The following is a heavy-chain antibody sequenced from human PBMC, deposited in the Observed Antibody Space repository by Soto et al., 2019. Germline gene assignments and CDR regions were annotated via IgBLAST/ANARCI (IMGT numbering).Heavy chain of an antibody. D-gene: IGHD2-2*01. CDR1: GYTFTGYY. J-gene: IGHJ6*04. V-gene: IGHV1-2*04. CDR2: INPNSGGT. CDR3: ARGAPSGVFCCCTRRYAQDYMDV. Sequence: ASVKVSCKASGYTFTGYYMHWVRQAPGQGLEWMGWINPNSGGTNYAQKFQGWVTMTRDTSISTAYMELSRLRSDDTAVYYCARGAPSGVFCCCTRRYAQDYMDVSGKGTMVTVSS.